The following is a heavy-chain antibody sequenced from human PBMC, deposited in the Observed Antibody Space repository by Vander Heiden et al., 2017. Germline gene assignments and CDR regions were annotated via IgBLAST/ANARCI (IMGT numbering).Heavy chain of an antibody. CDR2: ITGGGVTT. V-gene: IGHV3-23*01. J-gene: IGHJ6*02. D-gene: IGHD6-6*01. CDR3: ARAPAIAGRSYFYYGMEV. CDR1: GFTFINHP. Sequence: VQLLESGGDLVQPGGSLRLSCAGSGFTFINHPMIWVRQSPGKGLEWVSAITGGGVTTYYADSVRGRFTISRDNSINTLYPQMNSLRGEDTAVYYCARAPAIAGRSYFYYGMEVWGQGTTVNV.